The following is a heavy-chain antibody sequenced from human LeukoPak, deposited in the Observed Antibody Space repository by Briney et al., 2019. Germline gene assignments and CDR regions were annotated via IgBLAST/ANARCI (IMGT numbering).Heavy chain of an antibody. D-gene: IGHD3-10*01. V-gene: IGHV3-23*01. CDR3: AKPRGSGPFDY. CDR2: VSPSGDIT. J-gene: IGHJ4*02. Sequence: GGSLRLSCAASGFIFSSHGMNWVRQAPGKGLEWVSGVSPSGDITYYADSVKGRFTISRDNSKNRVYLQMNNLRAEDTAVYYCAKPRGSGPFDYWGQGTLVTVSS. CDR1: GFIFSSHG.